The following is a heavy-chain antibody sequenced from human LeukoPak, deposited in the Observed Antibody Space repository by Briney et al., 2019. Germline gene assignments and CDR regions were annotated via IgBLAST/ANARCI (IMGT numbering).Heavy chain of an antibody. J-gene: IGHJ4*02. D-gene: IGHD1-26*01. CDR3: ARILGGDERADY. Sequence: GGSLRLSCAASEFTFSDYWMTWVRQAPGKGLEWVANVNQDGNNKNYVESVKGRFTISRDNAKNSLYLQMNSLRAEDTAVYYCARILGGDERADYWGQGTLVPVSS. CDR2: VNQDGNNK. CDR1: EFTFSDYW. V-gene: IGHV3-7*01.